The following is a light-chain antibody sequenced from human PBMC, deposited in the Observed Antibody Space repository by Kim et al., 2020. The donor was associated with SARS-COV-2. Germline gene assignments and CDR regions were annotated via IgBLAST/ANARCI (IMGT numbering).Light chain of an antibody. Sequence: EIVMTQSPPTLSVSPGDRATLSCRASQDITNSLAWYQQKPGQAPRLLIYGATTRATGVPVRFSGRQSGTEFTLTISSLQSEDFAVYYCQQYRTWPLIGPGTKLEI. CDR2: GAT. V-gene: IGKV3-15*01. CDR1: QDITNS. CDR3: QQYRTWPL. J-gene: IGKJ2*01.